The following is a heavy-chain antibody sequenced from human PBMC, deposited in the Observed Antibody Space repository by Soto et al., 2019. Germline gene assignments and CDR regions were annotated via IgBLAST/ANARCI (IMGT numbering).Heavy chain of an antibody. CDR3: ARVPMIVVVPAWDFDY. V-gene: IGHV1-18*01. D-gene: IGHD3-22*01. CDR1: GYTFTSYG. Sequence: VSVKVSCKASGYTFTSYGISWVRQAPGQGLEWMGWISAYNGNTNYAQKLQGRVTMTTDTSTSTAYMELRSLRSDDTAVYYCARVPMIVVVPAWDFDYWGQGTLVTVSS. CDR2: ISAYNGNT. J-gene: IGHJ4*02.